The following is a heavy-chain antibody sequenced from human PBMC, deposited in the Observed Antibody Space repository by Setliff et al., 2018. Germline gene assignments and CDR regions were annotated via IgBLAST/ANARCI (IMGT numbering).Heavy chain of an antibody. Sequence: SETLSLTCTVSGGSISSSSYYWGWIRQRPGKGLEWIGSIYYSGSTYYNPSLKSRVTISVDTSKNQFSLKLSSVTAADTAVYYCARRETYYNFWSGYYAYWGQGTLVTVSS. CDR1: GGSISSSSYY. CDR2: IYYSGST. D-gene: IGHD3-3*01. CDR3: ARRETYYNFWSGYYAY. V-gene: IGHV4-39*07. J-gene: IGHJ4*02.